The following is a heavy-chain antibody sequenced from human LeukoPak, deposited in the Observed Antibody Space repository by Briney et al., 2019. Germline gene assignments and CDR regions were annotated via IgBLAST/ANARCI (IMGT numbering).Heavy chain of an antibody. CDR3: ARGTHYDILTGLIPTGGWFDP. D-gene: IGHD3-9*01. CDR1: GDPISSYY. J-gene: IGHJ5*02. V-gene: IGHV4-59*01. Sequence: PSETLSLTCTVSGDPISSYYWSWIRQPPGKGLEWIGYIYYSGSTNYNPSLKRPVTISVDTSKNQFSLKLSSVTAADTAVYYWARGTHYDILTGLIPTGGWFDPWGQGTLVTVSS. CDR2: IYYSGST.